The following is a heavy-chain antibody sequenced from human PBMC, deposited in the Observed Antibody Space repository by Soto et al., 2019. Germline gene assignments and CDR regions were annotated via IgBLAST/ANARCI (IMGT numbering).Heavy chain of an antibody. V-gene: IGHV4-61*01. J-gene: IGHJ6*02. D-gene: IGHD6-6*01. Sequence: PSETLSLTCTVSGGSVSSGSYYWSWIRQPPGKGLEWIGYIYYSGSTNYNPSLKSRVTISVDTSKNQFSLKLSSVTAADTAVYYCARDPLQAALPVKDYYGREVWGQGTRVTVPS. CDR2: IYYSGST. CDR3: ARDPLQAALPVKDYYGREV. CDR1: GGSVSSGSYY.